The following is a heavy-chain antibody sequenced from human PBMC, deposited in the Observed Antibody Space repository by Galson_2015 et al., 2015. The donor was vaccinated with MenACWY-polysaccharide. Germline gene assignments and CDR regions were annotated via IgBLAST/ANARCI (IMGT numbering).Heavy chain of an antibody. CDR3: ARGHYGMDV. V-gene: IGHV3-7*01. CDR2: IKKDGSEK. Sequence: SLRLSCAASGFTFSSYWMTWARQAPGKGLEWVANIKKDGSEKYYVDSVKGRSTISRDNSKNSLYLQMHSLRAEDTAVYSCARGHYGMDVWGQGTTVTVSS. J-gene: IGHJ6*02. CDR1: GFTFSSYW.